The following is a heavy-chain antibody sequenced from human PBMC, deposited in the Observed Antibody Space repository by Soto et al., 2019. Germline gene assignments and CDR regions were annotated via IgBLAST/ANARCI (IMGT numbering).Heavy chain of an antibody. V-gene: IGHV3-74*01. CDR2: IYNDGTYS. CDR1: GFIFKMYW. CDR3: TRGPRPISTGTGAY. D-gene: IGHD3-10*01. J-gene: IGHJ4*02. Sequence: GESLKISCAASGFIFKMYWMHWVRQSPGKGLVWISRIYNDGTYSDYADSVRGRFTISRDNVNDTLYLQMNNLRAEDSGLYYCTRGPRPISTGTGAYWGQGTQVTVSS.